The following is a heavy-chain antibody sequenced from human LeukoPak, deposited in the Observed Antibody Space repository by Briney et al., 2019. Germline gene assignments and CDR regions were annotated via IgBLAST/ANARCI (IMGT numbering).Heavy chain of an antibody. V-gene: IGHV4-59*01. CDR3: ARWQGDSSNWGRTRGYGMDV. CDR1: GGSISSYY. CDR2: IHYSGNI. J-gene: IGHJ6*02. D-gene: IGHD6-13*01. Sequence: SETLPLTCSFSGGSISSYYWNWIQQPPGKGLEWIGFIHYSGNISYNPSLESRVTISADTSKDQFSLKMSSVTAADTALYYCARWQGDSSNWGRTRGYGMDVWGQGITVIVSS.